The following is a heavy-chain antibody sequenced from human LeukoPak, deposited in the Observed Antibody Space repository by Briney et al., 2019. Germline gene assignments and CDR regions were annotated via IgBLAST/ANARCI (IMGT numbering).Heavy chain of an antibody. CDR1: GGSISSYY. Sequence: SETLSLTCTVSGGSISSYYWSWIRQPPGKGLEWIGYIYYSGSTNYNPSLKSRVTISVDTSKNQFSLKLSSVTAADTAVYYCARTLLKGNFWSGYYFDYWGQGTLVTVSS. V-gene: IGHV4-59*08. CDR3: ARTLLKGNFWSGYYFDY. D-gene: IGHD3-3*01. J-gene: IGHJ4*02. CDR2: IYYSGST.